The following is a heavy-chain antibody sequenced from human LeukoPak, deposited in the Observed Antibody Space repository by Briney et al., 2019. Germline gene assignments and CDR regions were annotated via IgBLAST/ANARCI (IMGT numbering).Heavy chain of an antibody. J-gene: IGHJ6*02. CDR1: GFTFSNYS. CDR2: ISSSSSYI. Sequence: PGGSLRLSCAASGFTFSNYSMNWVRQAPGKGLEWVSSISSSSSYIYYADSVKGRFTISRDNAKNSLYLQMNSLRAEDTAVYYCARDGYSYGPGYGMDVWGQGTTVTVSS. V-gene: IGHV3-21*01. D-gene: IGHD5-18*01. CDR3: ARDGYSYGPGYGMDV.